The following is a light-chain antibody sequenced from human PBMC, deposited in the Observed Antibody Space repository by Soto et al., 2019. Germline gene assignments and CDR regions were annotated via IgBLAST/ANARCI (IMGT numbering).Light chain of an antibody. CDR2: DNN. J-gene: IGLJ2*01. CDR1: SSNIGNNY. CDR3: GTWDSSLSAGV. Sequence: QSVLTQPPSVSAAPGQKVTISCSGSSSNIGNNYVSWYQQLPGTAPKLLIYDNNKRPSGIPDRFSGSKSGTSATLGITGLPNGDEADYYCGTWDSSLSAGVFGGGTKLTVL. V-gene: IGLV1-51*01.